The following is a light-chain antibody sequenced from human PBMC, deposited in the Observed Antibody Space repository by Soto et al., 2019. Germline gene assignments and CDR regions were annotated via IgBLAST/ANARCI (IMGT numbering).Light chain of an antibody. V-gene: IGKV1-27*01. CDR1: QGIAPY. Sequence: PSSLSASVGDRVTITCRASQGIAPYLAWFQQKPGKVPKLLIYAASTSQSGVPSRFSGSGSGADFTLTISSLQPEDVGTYYCQKYNSAPLTFGGGTKVDIK. J-gene: IGKJ4*01. CDR3: QKYNSAPLT. CDR2: AAS.